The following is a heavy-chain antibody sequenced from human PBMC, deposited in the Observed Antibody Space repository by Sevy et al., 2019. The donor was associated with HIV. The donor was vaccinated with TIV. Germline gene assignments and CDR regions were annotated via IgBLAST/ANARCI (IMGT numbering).Heavy chain of an antibody. CDR2: ISYDGSNK. D-gene: IGHD4-17*01. CDR1: GFTFSSYA. CDR3: ARDLTVTTWYYFDY. J-gene: IGHJ4*02. Sequence: EGSLRLSCAASGFTFSSYAMHWVRQAPGKGLEWVAVISYDGSNKYYADSVKGRFTISRDNSKNTLYLQMNSLRAEDTAVYYCARDLTVTTWYYFDYWGQGTLVTVSS. V-gene: IGHV3-30-3*01.